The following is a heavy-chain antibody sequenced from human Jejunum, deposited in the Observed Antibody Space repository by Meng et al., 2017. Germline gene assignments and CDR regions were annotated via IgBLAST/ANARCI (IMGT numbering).Heavy chain of an antibody. CDR2: INAANGDT. CDR3: ASHTWGLYFFEF. V-gene: IGHV1-3*01. D-gene: IGHD1-26*01. CDR1: GYTFTDNA. Sequence: QVRLGQSGAEVKVPGASVSPSCKASGYTFTDNAVHWVRQAPGQGLEWMGWINAANGDTKYSLKFQERITITRDTFARTAYMGLRSLESEDTAVYYCASHTWGLYFFEFWGQGTLVTVSS. J-gene: IGHJ4*02.